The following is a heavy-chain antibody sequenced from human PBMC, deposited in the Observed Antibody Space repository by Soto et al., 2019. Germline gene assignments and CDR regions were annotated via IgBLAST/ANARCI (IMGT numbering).Heavy chain of an antibody. CDR1: GYTFTGYY. J-gene: IGHJ4*02. V-gene: IGHV1-2*02. D-gene: IGHD3-16*01. CDR2: INPNSGGT. CDR3: ARIDGYNYVWGW. Sequence: ASVKVSCKXPGYTFTGYYMHWVRQAPGQGLEWMGWINPNSGGTNYAQKFQGRVTMTRDTSISTAYMELSRLRSDDTAVYYCARIDGYNYVWGWWGQGTLVTVSS.